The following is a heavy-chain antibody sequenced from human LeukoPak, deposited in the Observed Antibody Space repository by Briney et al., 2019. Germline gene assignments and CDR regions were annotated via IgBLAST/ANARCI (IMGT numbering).Heavy chain of an antibody. V-gene: IGHV4-59*01. CDR1: GGSISNYY. Sequence: SETLSLTCSVSGGSISNYYWSWTRQPPGKGLEWIAYIHYSGNTNYNPSLKSRVTISVDTSKNQFSLKLASVTAADTAVYYCARVDDTSGYFYKFDYWGQGTLVTVSS. CDR2: IHYSGNT. D-gene: IGHD3-22*01. J-gene: IGHJ4*02. CDR3: ARVDDTSGYFYKFDY.